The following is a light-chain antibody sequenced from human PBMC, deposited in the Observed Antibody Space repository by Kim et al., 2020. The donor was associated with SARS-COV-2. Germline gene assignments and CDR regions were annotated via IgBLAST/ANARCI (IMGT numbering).Light chain of an antibody. CDR1: KLGDKY. CDR3: QAWDRGGV. Sequence: SYELTQPPSVSVSPGQTASITCSGDKLGDKYACWYQQKPGQSPMLVIYQDSKRPSGIPERFSGPNSGNTATLTISGTQAMDEADYYCQAWDRGGVFGGGT. V-gene: IGLV3-1*01. J-gene: IGLJ3*02. CDR2: QDS.